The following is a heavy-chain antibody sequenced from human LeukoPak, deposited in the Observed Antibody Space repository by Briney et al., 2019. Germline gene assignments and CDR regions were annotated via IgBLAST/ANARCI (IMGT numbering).Heavy chain of an antibody. V-gene: IGHV1-18*01. Sequence: ASVKVSCKASGYTFTSYGISWVRQAPGQGLEWMGWISAYNGNTNYARKLQGRVTMTTDTSTSTAYMELRSLRSDDTAVYYCARDIVWDGYNRNWFDPWGQGTLVTVSS. J-gene: IGHJ5*02. CDR1: GYTFTSYG. CDR2: ISAYNGNT. CDR3: ARDIVWDGYNRNWFDP. D-gene: IGHD5-24*01.